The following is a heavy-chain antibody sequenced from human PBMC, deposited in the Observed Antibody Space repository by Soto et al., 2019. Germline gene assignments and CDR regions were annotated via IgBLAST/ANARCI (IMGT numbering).Heavy chain of an antibody. CDR2: ISDTGDNT. D-gene: IGHD1-26*01. CDR3: AKDGATRAWLGP. V-gene: IGHV3-23*01. J-gene: IGHJ5*02. CDR1: GCTFSRSA. Sequence: EVQLLESGGGLVQPGGSLRLSCAASGCTFSRSAMNWVRQAPGKGLEWVSIISDTGDNTYYADSVKGRFTIFRDNSKKMLYLKMNSLRAEDTAVYYFAKDGATRAWLGPWGQGTMVTVSS.